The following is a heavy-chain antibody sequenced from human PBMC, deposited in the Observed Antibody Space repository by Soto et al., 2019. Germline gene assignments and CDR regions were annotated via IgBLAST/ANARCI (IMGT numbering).Heavy chain of an antibody. D-gene: IGHD6-13*01. CDR2: IKHDGRDK. CDR1: GFTFRSYW. Sequence: GGSLRLSCAASGFTFRSYWMSWVRQAPGKGLEWVANIKHDGRDKYYVESVEGRFTISRDNADNSLYLQMNGLRVEDTAVYYCARTAGGDNWYFDLWGRGTLVTVSS. CDR3: ARTAGGDNWYFDL. V-gene: IGHV3-7*01. J-gene: IGHJ2*01.